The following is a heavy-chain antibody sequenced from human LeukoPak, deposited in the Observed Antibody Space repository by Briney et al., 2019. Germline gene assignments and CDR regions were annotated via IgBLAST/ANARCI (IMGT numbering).Heavy chain of an antibody. CDR3: ARALRGYCSSTSCFHFDY. V-gene: IGHV4-34*01. Sequence: SETLSLTCAVYGGSFSGYYWSWIRQPPGKGLEWIGEINHSGSTNYNPSLKSRVTISVDTPKNQFSLKLSSVTAADTAVYYCARALRGYCSSTSCFHFDYWGQGTLVTVSS. CDR1: GGSFSGYY. D-gene: IGHD2-2*01. CDR2: INHSGST. J-gene: IGHJ4*02.